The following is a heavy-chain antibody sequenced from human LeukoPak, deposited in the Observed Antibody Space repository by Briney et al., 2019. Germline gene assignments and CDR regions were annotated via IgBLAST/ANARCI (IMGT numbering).Heavy chain of an antibody. CDR2: INHSGST. D-gene: IGHD3-3*01. J-gene: IGHJ4*02. V-gene: IGHV4-34*01. CDR3: ARGRFSY. CDR1: GGSFSGYY. Sequence: SETLSLTCAVYGGSFSGYYWSWIRQPPGKGLEWIGEINHSGSTNYNPPLKSRVTISVDTSKNQFSLKLSSVTAADTAVYYCARGRFSYWGQGTLVTVSS.